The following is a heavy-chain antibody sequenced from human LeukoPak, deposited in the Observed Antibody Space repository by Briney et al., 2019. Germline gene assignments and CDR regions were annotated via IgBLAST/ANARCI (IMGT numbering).Heavy chain of an antibody. CDR1: GGSISSGGYS. CDR2: IYHSGST. Sequence: SETLSLTCAVSGGSISSGGYSWSWIRQPPGKGLEWIGYIYHSGSTYYNPSLKSRVTISVDTSKNQFSLKLSSVTAADTAVYYCARLGGSYYPNWFDPWGQGTLVTVSS. D-gene: IGHD1-26*01. J-gene: IGHJ5*02. CDR3: ARLGGSYYPNWFDP. V-gene: IGHV4-30-2*01.